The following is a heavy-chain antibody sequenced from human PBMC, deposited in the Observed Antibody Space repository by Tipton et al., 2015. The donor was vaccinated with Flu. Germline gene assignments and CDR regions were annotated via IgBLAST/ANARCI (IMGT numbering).Heavy chain of an antibody. J-gene: IGHJ5*02. CDR3: ARGSRASGHWSGLRSQGSRLYNWFDP. Sequence: TLSLTCAVYGGSFSGYYWSWIRQPPGKGLEWIGEINHSGSTNYNPSLKSRVTISVDTSKNQFSLKLSSVTAGDTAVYYCARGSRASGHWSGLRSQGSRLYNWFDPWGQGSLVTVSS. CDR2: INHSGST. CDR1: GGSFSGYY. D-gene: IGHD4-17*01. V-gene: IGHV4-34*01.